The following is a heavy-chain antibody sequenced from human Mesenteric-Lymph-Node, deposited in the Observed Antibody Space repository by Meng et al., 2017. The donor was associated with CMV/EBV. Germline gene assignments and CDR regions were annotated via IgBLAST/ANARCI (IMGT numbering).Heavy chain of an antibody. CDR1: GGSISSGNYY. D-gene: IGHD3-3*01. V-gene: IGHV4-39*07. J-gene: IGHJ6*01. CDR2: SYYSRGT. Sequence: SETLSLTCSVSGGSISSGNYYWGWIRQPPGKGLEWIGSSYYSRGTYYNPSLESRVTISVETSKNQFSLKLSSVTAADTAVYFCARDVRPYYDFWSGSYANSYYGLDVWGQGTTVTVSS. CDR3: ARDVRPYYDFWSGSYANSYYGLDV.